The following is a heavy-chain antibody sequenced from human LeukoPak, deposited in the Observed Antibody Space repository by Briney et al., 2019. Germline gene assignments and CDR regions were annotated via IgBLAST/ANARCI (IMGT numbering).Heavy chain of an antibody. D-gene: IGHD4-23*01. CDR2: ISAYNGNT. CDR3: ARVNSRIYYYYMGV. J-gene: IGHJ6*03. V-gene: IGHV1-18*01. CDR1: GYTFTSYG. Sequence: ASVKVSCKASGYTFTSYGISWVRQAPGQGLEWMGWISAYNGNTNYAQKLQGRVTMTADTSTSTAYMELRSLRSDDTAVYYCARVNSRIYYYYMGVWGKGTTVTVSS.